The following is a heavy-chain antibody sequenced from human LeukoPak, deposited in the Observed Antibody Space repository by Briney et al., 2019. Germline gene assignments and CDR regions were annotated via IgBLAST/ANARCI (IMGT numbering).Heavy chain of an antibody. Sequence: QSGGSLRLSCAASGFTFSSYSMNWVRQAPGKGLEWVANIKQDGSEKYYVDSVKGRFTISRDNAKNSLYLQMNSLRAEDTAVYYCARDLYRIVVVPHYFDYWGQGTLVTVSS. D-gene: IGHD3-22*01. CDR1: GFTFSSYS. J-gene: IGHJ4*02. V-gene: IGHV3-7*01. CDR3: ARDLYRIVVVPHYFDY. CDR2: IKQDGSEK.